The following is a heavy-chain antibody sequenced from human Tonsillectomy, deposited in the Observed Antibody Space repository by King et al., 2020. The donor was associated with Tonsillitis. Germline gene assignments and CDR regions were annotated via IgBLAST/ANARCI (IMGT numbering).Heavy chain of an antibody. V-gene: IGHV3-33*01. Sequence: VQLVESGGGVVQPGRSLRLSCAASAFTFSTYGMHWVRQAPGKGLEWVAVIWYDGSNKYYADSVKGRFTISRDNSKNTLYLQMNSLRAEDTAVYYCARWGDYYGSGSYYHQPLDFDYWGQGTLVTVSS. CDR1: AFTFSTYG. CDR3: ARWGDYYGSGSYYHQPLDFDY. J-gene: IGHJ4*02. D-gene: IGHD3-10*01. CDR2: IWYDGSNK.